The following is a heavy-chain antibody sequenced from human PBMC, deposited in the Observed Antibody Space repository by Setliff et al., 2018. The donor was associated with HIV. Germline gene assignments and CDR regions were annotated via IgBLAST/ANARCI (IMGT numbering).Heavy chain of an antibody. Sequence: SETLSLTCTVSGGSISSSSSFWGWIRQPPGKGLEWIGSIYYSGSTYYNPSLQSRVTISVDTSKNQFSLKLSSVTAADTAVYYCARSGSSSPYYFDYWGQGTLVTVSS. CDR2: IYYSGST. CDR1: GGSISSSSSF. V-gene: IGHV4-39*01. CDR3: ARSGSSSPYYFDY. J-gene: IGHJ4*02. D-gene: IGHD6-6*01.